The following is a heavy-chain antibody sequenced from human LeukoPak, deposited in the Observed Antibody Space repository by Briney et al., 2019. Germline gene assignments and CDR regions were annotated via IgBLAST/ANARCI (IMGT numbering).Heavy chain of an antibody. CDR2: IRYDGSNK. V-gene: IGHV3-30*02. CDR3: ASQANYYDYYMDV. CDR1: GFTFSSYG. J-gene: IGHJ6*03. Sequence: GGSLRLSCAASGFTFSSYGMHWVRQAPGKGLEWVAFIRYDGSNKYYADSVKGRFTISRDNSKNTLYLQMNSLRAEDTTVYYCASQANYYDYYMDVWGKGTSVTVSS.